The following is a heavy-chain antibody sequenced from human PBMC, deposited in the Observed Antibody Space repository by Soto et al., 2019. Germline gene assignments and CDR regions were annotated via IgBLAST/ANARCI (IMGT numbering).Heavy chain of an antibody. V-gene: IGHV1-24*01. Sequence: ASVKVSCKVSGYTLTELSMHWVRQAPGKGLEWMGGFDPEDGETIYAQKFQGRVTMTEDTSTDTAYMELSSLRSEDTAVYYCATNRAYSGYDSYYYYYGMDVWGQGTTVTVSS. CDR2: FDPEDGET. J-gene: IGHJ6*02. CDR3: ATNRAYSGYDSYYYYYGMDV. D-gene: IGHD5-12*01. CDR1: GYTLTELS.